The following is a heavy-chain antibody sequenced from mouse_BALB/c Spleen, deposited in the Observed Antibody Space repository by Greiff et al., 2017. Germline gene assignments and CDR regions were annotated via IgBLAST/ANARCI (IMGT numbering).Heavy chain of an antibody. D-gene: IGHD2-3*01. V-gene: IGHV1S22*01. CDR1: GYTFTSYW. CDR2: IYPGSGST. CDR3: TRSDWDGYYNFDY. J-gene: IGHJ2*01. Sequence: LQQPGSELVRPGASVKLSCKASGYTFTSYWMHWVKQRPGQGLEWIGNIYPGSGSTNYDEKFKSKATLTVDTSSSTAYMQLSSLTSEDSAVYYCTRSDWDGYYNFDYWGQGTTLTVSS.